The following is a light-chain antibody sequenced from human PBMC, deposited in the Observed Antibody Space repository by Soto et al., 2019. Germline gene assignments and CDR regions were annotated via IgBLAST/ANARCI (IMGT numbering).Light chain of an antibody. V-gene: IGKV3-20*01. Sequence: EIVVTQSPGTLSLSPGERATLSCRASQSVSSTYLAWYQQKPGQAPRLLSYGASSRATGIPDRFSGSGSGTDFTLTISRLEHEDVAVYYCQHDGSLVLTFGGGTKVEIK. CDR2: GAS. CDR3: QHDGSLVLT. J-gene: IGKJ4*01. CDR1: QSVSSTY.